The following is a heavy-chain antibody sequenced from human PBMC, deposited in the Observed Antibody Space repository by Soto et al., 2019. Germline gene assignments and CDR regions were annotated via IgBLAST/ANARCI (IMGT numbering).Heavy chain of an antibody. CDR2: IFSSGTT. CDR3: TRVPSPFDYYYAMDV. Sequence: PSETLSLTCTASGDSISSGNKYWSWIRQPPGKGLEWIGYIFSSGTTYYNPSLKSRLTMSLDTSQNQFSLKLNSVTDADTAVYYCTRVPSPFDYYYAMDVWGQGTTVTVSS. D-gene: IGHD3-16*01. V-gene: IGHV4-30-4*01. J-gene: IGHJ6*02. CDR1: GDSISSGNKY.